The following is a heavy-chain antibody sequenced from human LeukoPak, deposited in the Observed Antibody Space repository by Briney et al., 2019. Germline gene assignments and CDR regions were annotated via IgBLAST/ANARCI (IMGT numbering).Heavy chain of an antibody. CDR1: GYTFTSYY. CDR2: INPSGGST. J-gene: IGHJ4*02. Sequence: ASVKVSCKASGYTFTSYYMHWVRQAPGQGLEWMGIINPSGGSTSYAQKFQGRVTMTRDMSTSTVYMELSSLRSEDTAVYYCASGRRDGYNYVREFDYWGQGTLVTVSS. D-gene: IGHD5-24*01. CDR3: ASGRRDGYNYVREFDY. V-gene: IGHV1-46*01.